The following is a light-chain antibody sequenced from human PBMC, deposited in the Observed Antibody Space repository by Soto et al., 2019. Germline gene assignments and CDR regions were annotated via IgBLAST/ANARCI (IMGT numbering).Light chain of an antibody. V-gene: IGKV1-5*03. CDR3: QQYNSYPWT. Sequence: DIQMTQSPSTLSGSVGDRVTITCRASQTISSWLAWYQQKPGKAPNLLIYKASTLKSGVPSRFSGSGSGTEFTLTISSLQPDDFATYYCQQYNSYPWTFGQGTKVDI. CDR1: QTISSW. CDR2: KAS. J-gene: IGKJ1*01.